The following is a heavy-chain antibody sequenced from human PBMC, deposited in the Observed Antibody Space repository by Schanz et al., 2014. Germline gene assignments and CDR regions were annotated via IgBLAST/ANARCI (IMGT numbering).Heavy chain of an antibody. CDR1: GFTFSNYV. Sequence: EVKLLESGGTLVRPGGSLRLSCAASGFTFSNYVMSWVRQAPGKGLEWVSTIGTSGGTNYAESVKGRFTISRDNSKNTLYLQMNSLRAEDTAVYFCAKIERNEDWGQGTLVTVSA. D-gene: IGHD1-1*01. CDR2: IGTSGGT. CDR3: AKIERNED. V-gene: IGHV3-23*01. J-gene: IGHJ4*02.